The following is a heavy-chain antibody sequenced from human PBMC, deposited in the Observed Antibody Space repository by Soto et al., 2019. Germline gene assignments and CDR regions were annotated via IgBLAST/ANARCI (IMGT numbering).Heavy chain of an antibody. V-gene: IGHV4-30-2*01. CDR3: ARDGGYDSSGHDAFDI. CDR2: IYHSGST. CDR1: GGSISSGGYS. D-gene: IGHD3-22*01. J-gene: IGHJ3*02. Sequence: SETLSLTCAVSGGSISSGGYSWSWIRQPPGKGLEWIGYIYHSGSTYYNPSLKSRVTISVDTSKNQFSLKLSSVTAADTAVYYCARDGGYDSSGHDAFDIWGQGTMVTVSS.